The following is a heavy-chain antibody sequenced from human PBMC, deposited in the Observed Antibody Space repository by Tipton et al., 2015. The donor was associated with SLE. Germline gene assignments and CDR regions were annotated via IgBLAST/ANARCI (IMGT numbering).Heavy chain of an antibody. V-gene: IGHV3-73*01. D-gene: IGHD3-22*01. CDR2: VRSKANSHAT. CDR3: ARHGYDSGFDF. J-gene: IGHJ4*02. Sequence: SLRLSCVASGFTFSGSAIHWVRQASGKGLEWVGRVRSKANSHATGYAASVRGRVIISRDDSKNTAFLQMNSLKTEDTAVYYCARHGYDSGFDFWGQGTPVTVSS. CDR1: GFTFSGSA.